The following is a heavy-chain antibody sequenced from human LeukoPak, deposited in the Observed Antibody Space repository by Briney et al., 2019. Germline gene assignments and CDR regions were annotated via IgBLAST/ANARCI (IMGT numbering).Heavy chain of an antibody. CDR2: IIPILGIA. J-gene: IGHJ4*02. V-gene: IGHV1-69*04. Sequence: SVKVSCKASGGTFSSYAISWVRQAPGQGLEWMGRIIPILGIANYAQKFQGRVTITADKSTSTAYMELSSLRSEDTAVYYCARATQTINSPLGDWGQGTLVAVSS. D-gene: IGHD5-24*01. CDR1: GGTFSSYA. CDR3: ARATQTINSPLGD.